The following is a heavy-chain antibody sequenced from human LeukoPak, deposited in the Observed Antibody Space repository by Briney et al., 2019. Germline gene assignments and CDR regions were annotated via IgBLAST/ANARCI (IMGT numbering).Heavy chain of an antibody. J-gene: IGHJ4*02. Sequence: SETLSLTRAVYGGSFSGYCWSWIRQPPGKGLEWIGEINHSGSTNYNPCLKGRVTVSVDTSKNQFSLKLSSVTAADTAVYYCARANYSRNYWDYWGQGTLVTVSS. CDR3: ARANYSRNYWDY. CDR1: GGSFSGYC. D-gene: IGHD1-14*01. V-gene: IGHV4-34*01. CDR2: INHSGST.